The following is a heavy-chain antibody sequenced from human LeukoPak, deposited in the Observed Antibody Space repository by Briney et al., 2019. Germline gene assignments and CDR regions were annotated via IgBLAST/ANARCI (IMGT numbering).Heavy chain of an antibody. CDR3: ARSGYCSSTSCYQVYGMDV. CDR2: IYSGGST. D-gene: IGHD2-2*01. CDR1: GFTVSSNY. J-gene: IGHJ6*02. Sequence: GGSLRLSCAASGFTVSSNYMSWVRQAPGKGLEWVSVIYSGGSTYYADSVKGRFTISRHNSKNTLYLQMNSLRAEDTAVYYCARSGYCSSTSCYQVYGMDVWGQGTTVTVPS. V-gene: IGHV3-53*04.